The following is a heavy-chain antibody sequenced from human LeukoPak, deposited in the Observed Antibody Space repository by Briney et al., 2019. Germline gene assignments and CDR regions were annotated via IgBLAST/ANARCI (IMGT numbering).Heavy chain of an antibody. CDR3: ATVTTYGGKYFQH. CDR2: FDPEDGET. D-gene: IGHD4-17*01. Sequence: ASVKVSCKVSGYTLTELSMHWVRPAPGKGLEWMGGFDPEDGETIYAQKFQGRVTMTEDTSTDTAYMELSSLRSEDTAVYYCATVTTYGGKYFQHWGQGTLVTVSS. CDR1: GYTLTELS. V-gene: IGHV1-24*01. J-gene: IGHJ1*01.